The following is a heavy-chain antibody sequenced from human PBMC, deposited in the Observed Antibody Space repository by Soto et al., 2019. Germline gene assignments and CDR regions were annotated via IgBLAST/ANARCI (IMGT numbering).Heavy chain of an antibody. CDR3: ARVLSPGYSRSWYNAFDI. Sequence: ASVKVSCKASGYTFTSYAMHWVRQAPGQRLEWMGWINAGNGNTKYSQKFQGRVTITRDTSASTAYMELSSLRSEDTAVYYCARVLSPGYSRSWYNAFDIWGQGTMVTVSS. CDR2: INAGNGNT. D-gene: IGHD6-13*01. V-gene: IGHV1-3*01. CDR1: GYTFTSYA. J-gene: IGHJ3*02.